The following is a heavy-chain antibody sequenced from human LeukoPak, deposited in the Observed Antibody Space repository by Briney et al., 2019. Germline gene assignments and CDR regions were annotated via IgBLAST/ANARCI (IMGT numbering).Heavy chain of an antibody. J-gene: IGHJ6*02. CDR1: GGSISSGGYY. V-gene: IGHV4-30-2*01. CDR3: ARDPMIVAGDYSMDV. Sequence: SETLSLTCTVSGGSISSGGYYWSWIRQPPGKGLEWIGYIYHSGSTYYNPSLKSRVTISVDRSKNQFSLKLSSVTAADTAVYYCARDPMIVAGDYSMDVWGQGTTVTVSS. D-gene: IGHD3-22*01. CDR2: IYHSGST.